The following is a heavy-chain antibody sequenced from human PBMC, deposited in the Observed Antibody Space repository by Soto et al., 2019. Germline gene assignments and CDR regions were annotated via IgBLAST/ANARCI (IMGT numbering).Heavy chain of an antibody. J-gene: IGHJ3*02. D-gene: IGHD2-15*01. V-gene: IGHV4-31*03. CDR1: GGSISSGGYY. Sequence: PSETVSLTCTVSGGSISSGGYYWSWIRQHPGKGLEWIGYIYYSGSTYYNPSLKSRVTISVDTSKNQFSLKLSSVTAADTAVYYCAREDIVVVVAAGGSGFDIWGQGTMVTVSS. CDR3: AREDIVVVVAAGGSGFDI. CDR2: IYYSGST.